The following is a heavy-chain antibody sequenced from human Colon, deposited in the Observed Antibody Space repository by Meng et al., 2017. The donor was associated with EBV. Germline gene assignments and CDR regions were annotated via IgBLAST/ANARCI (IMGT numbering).Heavy chain of an antibody. CDR2: IKHSGST. CDR3: ARRRGGSGRDC. CDR1: GGPISSKGYY. J-gene: IGHJ4*02. V-gene: IGHV4-39*01. D-gene: IGHD3-10*01. Sequence: LHEPGPGRDSPAETRSLTSIASGGPISSKGYYWDLVRQPPGKGPEWIGAIKHSGSTSNNPSPQSRVTMFVDTSKNQFSLMLTAVTATDTAVYYCARRRGGSGRDCWGQGTLVTVSS.